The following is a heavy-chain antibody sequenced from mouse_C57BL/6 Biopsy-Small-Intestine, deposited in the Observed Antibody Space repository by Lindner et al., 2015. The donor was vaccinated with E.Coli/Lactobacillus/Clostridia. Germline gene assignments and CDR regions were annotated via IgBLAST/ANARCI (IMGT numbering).Heavy chain of an antibody. Sequence: SVKVSCKASGYTFTDYYMHRVRQAPGQGLEWMGIINPNIITTTYAQKFQGRVTMTRDTSTSTVYMEVSSLRSEDTAIYYCAREAVLYGVDVWGQGTTVTVSS. V-gene: IGHV1-64*01. J-gene: IGHJ1*01. D-gene: IGHD1-1*01. CDR1: GYTFTDYY. CDR3: AREAVLYGVDV. CDR2: INPNIITT.